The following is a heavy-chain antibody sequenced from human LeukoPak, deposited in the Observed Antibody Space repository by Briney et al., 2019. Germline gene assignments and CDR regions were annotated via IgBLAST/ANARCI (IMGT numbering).Heavy chain of an antibody. CDR2: ISAYNGYT. CDR3: ARAALDHDYGDYVSNFDY. CDR1: GYTFTSYG. Sequence: GASVKVSCKASGYTFTSYGISWVRQAPGQGLEWMGWISAYNGYTKYAQKFQGRVTMTRDTSTSTVYMELSSLRSEDTAVYYCARAALDHDYGDYVSNFDYWGQGTLVTVSS. V-gene: IGHV1-18*01. D-gene: IGHD4-17*01. J-gene: IGHJ4*02.